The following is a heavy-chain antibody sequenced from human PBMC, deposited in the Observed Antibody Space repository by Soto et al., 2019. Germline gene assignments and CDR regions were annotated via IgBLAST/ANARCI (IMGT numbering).Heavy chain of an antibody. CDR2: IIPIFGTA. CDR3: ARDLCSSTSCKLDH. V-gene: IGHV1-69*01. D-gene: IGHD2-2*01. CDR1: GGTFSSYA. Sequence: QVQLVQSGAEVKKPGSSVKVSCKASGGTFSSYAISWVRQAPGQGLEWMGGIIPIFGTANYAQKFQGRVTITADESTSTAYMELSSLRSDDTAVYYCARDLCSSTSCKLDHWGQGILVTVSS. J-gene: IGHJ4*02.